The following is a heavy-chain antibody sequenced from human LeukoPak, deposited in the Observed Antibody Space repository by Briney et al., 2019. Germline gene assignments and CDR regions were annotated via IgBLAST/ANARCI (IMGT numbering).Heavy chain of an antibody. D-gene: IGHD5-24*01. CDR3: AREKMTTFTADAFDI. J-gene: IGHJ3*02. CDR2: IYPGDSQT. CDR1: GYRFNSYW. V-gene: IGHV5-51*01. Sequence: GESLKISCKGSGYRFNSYWIAWVRQTPGKGLEWMGSIYPGDSQTRYSPSFQGQVTISVDKSINTASLQWSSLKASDTAMYYCAREKMTTFTADAFDIWGQGTMVPVS.